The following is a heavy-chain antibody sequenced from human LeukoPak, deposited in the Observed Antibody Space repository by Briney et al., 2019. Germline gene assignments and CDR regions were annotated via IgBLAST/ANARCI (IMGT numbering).Heavy chain of an antibody. CDR1: GFTFSSYS. Sequence: GGSLRLSCAASGFTFSSYSMNWVRQAPGKGLELVSSISSSSSYIYYADSVKGRFTISRDNAKNSLYLQMNSLRAEDTAVYYCAFASASESADYWGQGTLVTVSS. CDR3: AFASASESADY. CDR2: ISSSSSYI. J-gene: IGHJ4*02. D-gene: IGHD6-13*01. V-gene: IGHV3-21*01.